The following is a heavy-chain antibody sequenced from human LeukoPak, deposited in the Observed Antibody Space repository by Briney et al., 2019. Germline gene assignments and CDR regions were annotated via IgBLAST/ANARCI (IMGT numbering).Heavy chain of an antibody. D-gene: IGHD2-8*01. J-gene: IGHJ4*02. CDR1: GFTLSDYY. V-gene: IGHV3-11*01. CDR2: ISSSGSTI. CDR3: AREGVHPHSFDY. Sequence: GGSLRLSCAASGFTLSDYYMSWIRQAPGKGLEWVSYISSSGSTIYYADSVKGRFTISRDNAKTSLYLQMNSLRAEDTAVYYCAREGVHPHSFDYWGQGTLITVSS.